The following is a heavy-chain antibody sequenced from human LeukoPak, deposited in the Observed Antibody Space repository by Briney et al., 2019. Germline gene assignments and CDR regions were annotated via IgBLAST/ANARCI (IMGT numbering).Heavy chain of an antibody. V-gene: IGHV4-4*07. D-gene: IGHD6-13*01. CDR1: GFTFSSYG. CDR3: ARLTSSWYQDWYFDL. J-gene: IGHJ2*01. CDR2: IYTSGST. Sequence: GSLRLSCAASGFTFSSYGMSWIRQPAGKGLEWIGRIYTSGSTKYNPSLKSRVTMSLDTSKKQFSLKLSSVTATDTAVYYCARLTSSWYQDWYFDLWGRGTLVTVSS.